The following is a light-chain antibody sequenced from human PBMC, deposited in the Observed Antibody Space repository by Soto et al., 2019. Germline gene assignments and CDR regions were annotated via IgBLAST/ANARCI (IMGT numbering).Light chain of an antibody. Sequence: DIQMTQSPSSLSASVGERVTITCRASQGVGTLLTWYQQKPEKPPKSLIYGASNLQRGVPSRFSGSGSGTDFTLTISSLQPEDFATYYCQQYSGYPTFGGGTKVEIK. CDR1: QGVGTL. CDR3: QQYSGYPT. J-gene: IGKJ4*01. V-gene: IGKV1D-16*01. CDR2: GAS.